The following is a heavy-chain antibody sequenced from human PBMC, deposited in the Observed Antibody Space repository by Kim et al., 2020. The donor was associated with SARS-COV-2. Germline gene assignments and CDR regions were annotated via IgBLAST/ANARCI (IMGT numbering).Heavy chain of an antibody. V-gene: IGHV4-34*01. Sequence: SPSRKSRVTISVDTSKNQCSLKLSSVTAADTAVYYCAGSGSEDYYYGMDVWGQGTTVTVSS. CDR3: AGSGSEDYYYGMDV. D-gene: IGHD3-22*01. J-gene: IGHJ6*02.